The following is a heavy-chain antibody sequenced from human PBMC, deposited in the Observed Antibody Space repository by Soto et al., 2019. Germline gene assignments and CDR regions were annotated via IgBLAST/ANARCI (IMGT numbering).Heavy chain of an antibody. Sequence: PSETLSLTSIVSDGSISSYYWTWIRLSAGKGLEWIGRIYDSGSTNYNPSLKSRVTLSVDRAKKNFSLKLTSVTAADTAVYYCARSYCSSTSCPFDYWGQGTLVTVS. CDR2: IYDSGST. V-gene: IGHV4-4*07. D-gene: IGHD2-2*01. J-gene: IGHJ4*02. CDR3: ARSYCSSTSCPFDY. CDR1: DGSISSYY.